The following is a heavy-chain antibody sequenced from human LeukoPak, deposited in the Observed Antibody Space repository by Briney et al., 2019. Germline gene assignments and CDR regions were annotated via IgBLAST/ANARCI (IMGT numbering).Heavy chain of an antibody. V-gene: IGHV4-59*08. D-gene: IGHD5-18*01. J-gene: IGHJ4*02. Sequence: SETLSLTCTVSGGSISSHYWSWIRQPPGKGLEWIGYIYYSGSTNYNPPLKSRVTISVDTSKNQFSLKLSSVTAADTALYYCARQRKDTTMVSLFDYWGQGTLVTVSS. CDR2: IYYSGST. CDR1: GGSISSHY. CDR3: ARQRKDTTMVSLFDY.